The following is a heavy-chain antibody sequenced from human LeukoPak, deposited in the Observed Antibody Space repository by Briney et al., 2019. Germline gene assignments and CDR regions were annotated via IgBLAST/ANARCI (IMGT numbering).Heavy chain of an antibody. CDR1: GFTLSRHS. CDR2: ISMCNSI. J-gene: IGHJ4*02. CDR3: ARDLLGHCSGGSCALDY. Sequence: GGSLTLSCALFGFTLSRHSMLWLPPAPEKGPECASPISMCNSIHYADTVKDPFTISRDNANTSLHLQMYRLTAEDTAISFCARDLLGHCSGGSCALDYWGQGTLVTVSS. D-gene: IGHD2-15*01. V-gene: IGHV3-21*01.